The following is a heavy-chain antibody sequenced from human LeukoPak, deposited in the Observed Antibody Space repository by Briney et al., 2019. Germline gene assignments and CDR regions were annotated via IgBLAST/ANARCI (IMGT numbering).Heavy chain of an antibody. CDR2: IIPIYGRA. Sequence: ASVKVSCKASGGSFTSYGISWVRQAPGQGLEWMGKIIPIYGRANYGQKFQGRVTITADELTTTSYMELSSLRSEDTAVYYCACAEMATSVDYWGQGTLVTVSS. D-gene: IGHD5-24*01. CDR3: ACAEMATSVDY. CDR1: GGSFTSYG. J-gene: IGHJ4*02. V-gene: IGHV1-69*13.